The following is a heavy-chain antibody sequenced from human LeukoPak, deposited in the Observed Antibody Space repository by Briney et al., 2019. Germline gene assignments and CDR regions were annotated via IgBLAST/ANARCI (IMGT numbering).Heavy chain of an antibody. J-gene: IGHJ4*02. D-gene: IGHD6-13*01. CDR3: AKGRDSRSWLDYFDY. CDR1: GFTFSSYG. CDR2: ISYDGSNK. V-gene: IGHV3-30*18. Sequence: PGGSLRLSCAASGFTFSSYGMHWVRQAPGKGLEWVAVISYDGSNKYCADSVKGRFTISRDNSKTTLYLQMNSLRAEATAVYYCAKGRDSRSWLDYFDYWGQGTLVTVSS.